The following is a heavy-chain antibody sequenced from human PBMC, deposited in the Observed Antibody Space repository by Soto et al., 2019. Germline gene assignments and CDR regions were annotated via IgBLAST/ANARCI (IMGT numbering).Heavy chain of an antibody. Sequence: SETLSLTCAVYGGSFSGYYWSWIRQPPGKGLEWIGEINHSGSTNYNPSLKSRVTISVDTSKNQFSLKLSSVTAADTAVYYCARPLVVDISGDFDYWGQGTLVTVSS. J-gene: IGHJ4*02. D-gene: IGHD3-22*01. V-gene: IGHV4-34*01. CDR2: INHSGST. CDR3: ARPLVVDISGDFDY. CDR1: GGSFSGYY.